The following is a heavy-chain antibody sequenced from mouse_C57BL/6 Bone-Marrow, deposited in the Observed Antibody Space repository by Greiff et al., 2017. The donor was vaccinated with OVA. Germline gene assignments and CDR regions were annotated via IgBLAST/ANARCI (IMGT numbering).Heavy chain of an antibody. J-gene: IGHJ4*01. D-gene: IGHD1-1*01. V-gene: IGHV1-50*01. Sequence: QVQLQQPGAELVKPGASVKLSCKASGYTFTSYWMQWVKQRPGQGLEWIGEIDPSDSYTNYNQKFKGKATLTVDTSSSTAYMQLSSLTSEDSAVYYCARSPYYYGNRMDYWGQGTSVTVSS. CDR2: IDPSDSYT. CDR1: GYTFTSYW. CDR3: ARSPYYYGNRMDY.